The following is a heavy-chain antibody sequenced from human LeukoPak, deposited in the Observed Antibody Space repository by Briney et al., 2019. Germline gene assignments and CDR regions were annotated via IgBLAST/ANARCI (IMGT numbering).Heavy chain of an antibody. D-gene: IGHD6-19*01. V-gene: IGHV4-34*01. CDR2: INHSGST. Sequence: SETLSLTCAVYGGSFSGYYWSWIRQPPGKGLEWIGEINHSGSTNYNPSLKSRVTISVDTSKNQFSLKLSSVTAADTAVYYCARASGWNDYRGQGTLVTVSS. CDR1: GGSFSGYY. J-gene: IGHJ4*02. CDR3: ARASGWNDY.